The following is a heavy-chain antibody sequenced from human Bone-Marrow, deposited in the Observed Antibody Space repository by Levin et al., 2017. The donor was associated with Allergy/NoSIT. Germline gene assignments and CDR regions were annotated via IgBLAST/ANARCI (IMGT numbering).Heavy chain of an antibody. D-gene: IGHD5-18*01. CDR1: GGSFSGYY. V-gene: IGHV4-34*01. CDR3: ARGGYSYGRAHDY. Sequence: SETLSLTCAVYGGSFSGYYWSWIRQPPGKGLEWIGEINHSGSTNYNPSLKSRVTISVDTSKNQFSLKLSSVTAADTAVYYCARGGYSYGRAHDYWGQGTLVTVSS. J-gene: IGHJ4*02. CDR2: INHSGST.